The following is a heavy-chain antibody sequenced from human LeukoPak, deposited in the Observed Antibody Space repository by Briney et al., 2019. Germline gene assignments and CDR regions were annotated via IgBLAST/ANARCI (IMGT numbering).Heavy chain of an antibody. D-gene: IGHD3-10*01. Sequence: ASVKVSCKASGGTFSSYAISWVRQAPGQGLEWMGGIIPIFGTANYAQKFQGRVTITADKSTSTAYMELSSLRSEDTAVYYCAAYGSGPSPLDYWGQGTLVTVSS. CDR2: IIPIFGTA. J-gene: IGHJ4*02. CDR1: GGTFSSYA. V-gene: IGHV1-69*06. CDR3: AAYGSGPSPLDY.